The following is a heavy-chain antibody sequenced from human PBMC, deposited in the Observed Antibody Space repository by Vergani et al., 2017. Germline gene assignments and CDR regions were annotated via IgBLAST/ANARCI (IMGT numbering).Heavy chain of an antibody. CDR3: ARQYGSGSYYHIGSPLNSPFDY. Sequence: EVQLVQSGAEVKKPGESLKISCKGSGYSFTSYWIGWVRQMPGKGLEWMGIIYPGDSDTRYSTSFQGQVTISAEKSISTAYLQWSSLKASDTAMYYCARQYGSGSYYHIGSPLNSPFDYWGQGTLVTVSS. CDR1: GYSFTSYW. CDR2: IYPGDSDT. V-gene: IGHV5-51*01. J-gene: IGHJ4*02. D-gene: IGHD3-10*01.